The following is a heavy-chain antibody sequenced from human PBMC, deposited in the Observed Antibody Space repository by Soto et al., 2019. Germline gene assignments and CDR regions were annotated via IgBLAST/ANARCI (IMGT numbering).Heavy chain of an antibody. J-gene: IGHJ3*02. CDR2: ISAYNGNT. D-gene: IGHD1-20*01. Sequence: QVQLVQSGAEVKKPGASVKVSCKASGYTFTSYGISWVRQAPGQGLEWMGWISAYNGNTNYAQKLQGRVTMTTDTSTSTASMELRSLRSGDTAVYYCARDEMLGITGTGRLGAFDIWGQGTMVTVSS. CDR3: ARDEMLGITGTGRLGAFDI. CDR1: GYTFTSYG. V-gene: IGHV1-18*01.